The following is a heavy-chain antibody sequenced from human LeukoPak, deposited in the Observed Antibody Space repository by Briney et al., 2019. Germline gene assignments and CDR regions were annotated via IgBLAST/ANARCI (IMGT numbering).Heavy chain of an antibody. J-gene: IGHJ3*02. CDR3: TTAALYSSSSYAFDI. CDR2: ITSKTDDGTT. D-gene: IGHD6-13*01. CDR1: GFTFSDYS. Sequence: PGGSLRLSCAASGFTFSDYSMNWVRQAPGKGLEWVGRITSKTDDGTTDYAAPVKGRFTISRDDSKNTLYLQMNSLKTEDTAVYYCTTAALYSSSSYAFDIWGQGTMVTLSS. V-gene: IGHV3-15*01.